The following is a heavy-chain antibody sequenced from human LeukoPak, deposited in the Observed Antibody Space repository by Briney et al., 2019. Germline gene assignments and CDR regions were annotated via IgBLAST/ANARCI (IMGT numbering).Heavy chain of an antibody. D-gene: IGHD3-3*01. CDR2: ISSSSSYI. J-gene: IGHJ4*02. CDR1: GFTFSSYS. Sequence: GGSLRLSCAASGFTFSSYSMNWVRQAPGKGLEWVSSISSSSSYIYYADSVKGRFTISRDNAKNSLYLQMNSLRAEDTAVYYCARGPILRSAFDYWGQGTLVTVSS. CDR3: ARGPILRSAFDY. V-gene: IGHV3-21*01.